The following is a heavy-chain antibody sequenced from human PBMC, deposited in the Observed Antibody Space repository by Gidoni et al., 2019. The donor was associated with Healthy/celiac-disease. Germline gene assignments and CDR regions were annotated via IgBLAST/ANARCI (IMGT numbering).Heavy chain of an antibody. CDR2: IYYSGST. J-gene: IGHJ5*02. V-gene: IGHV4-31*03. CDR1: GGSISSGGYY. Sequence: QVQLQESGPGLVKPSQTLSLTCTVSGGSISSGGYYWSWIRQHPGKGLEWIGYIYYSGSTYYNPSLKSRVTISVDTSKNQFSLKLSSVTAADTAVYYCARNRKSTTVTTPGWFDPWGQGTLVTVSS. CDR3: ARNRKSTTVTTPGWFDP. D-gene: IGHD4-17*01.